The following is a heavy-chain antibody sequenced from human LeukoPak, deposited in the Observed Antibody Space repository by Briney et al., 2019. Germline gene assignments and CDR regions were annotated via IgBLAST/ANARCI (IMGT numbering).Heavy chain of an antibody. J-gene: IGHJ5*02. D-gene: IGHD1-26*01. CDR3: ARGWGSGSFNWFDP. V-gene: IGHV4-34*01. CDR1: GGSFSGYY. Sequence: SETLSPTCAVYGGSFSGYYWSWIRQPPGKGLEWIGEINHSGSTNYNPSLKSRVTISVDTSKNQFSLKLSSVTAADTAVYYCARGWGSGSFNWFDPWGQGTLVTVSS. CDR2: INHSGST.